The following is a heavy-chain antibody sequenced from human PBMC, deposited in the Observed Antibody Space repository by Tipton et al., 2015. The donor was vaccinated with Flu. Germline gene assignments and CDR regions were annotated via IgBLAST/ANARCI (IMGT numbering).Heavy chain of an antibody. CDR3: ARSTYYYGSGSSDY. D-gene: IGHD3-10*01. J-gene: IGHJ4*02. CDR2: IFRTGNT. CDR1: GDSISSDYY. V-gene: IGHV4-38-2*02. Sequence: TLSLTCTISGDSISSDYYWGWIRQPPGKGLQWIGNIFRTGNTYRNPSLKSRVTMSVDTSKNQFSLKLNSVTAADTAVYYCARSTYYYGSGSSDYWGQGSLVTVSS.